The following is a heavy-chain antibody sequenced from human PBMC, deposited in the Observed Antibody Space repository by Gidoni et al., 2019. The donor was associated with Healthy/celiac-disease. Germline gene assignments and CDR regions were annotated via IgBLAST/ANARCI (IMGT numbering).Heavy chain of an antibody. CDR1: GFTFSSYA. D-gene: IGHD3-10*01. J-gene: IGHJ5*02. CDR2: ISGSGGST. Sequence: EVQLLEAGGGLVQPVGSLSLSCAASGFTFSSYAMSWVRQAPGKGLEWVSAISGSGGSTYYEDSVKGRFTISRDNSKNTLYLQMNSLRAEDTAVYYCAKDLVRGTNWFDPWGQGTLVTVSS. CDR3: AKDLVRGTNWFDP. V-gene: IGHV3-23*01.